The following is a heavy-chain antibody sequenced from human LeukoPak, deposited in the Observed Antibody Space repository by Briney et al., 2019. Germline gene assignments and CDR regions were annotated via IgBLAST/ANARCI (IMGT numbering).Heavy chain of an antibody. J-gene: IGHJ4*02. CDR1: DGSISSYY. V-gene: IGHV4-4*07. CDR3: ARGGGWLQFADY. CDR2: IYTSGNT. D-gene: IGHD5-24*01. Sequence: SETLSLTCTVSDGSISSYYWSWIRQPAGKGLEWIGRIYTSGNTNYNPSLQSRVTMSVDTSKNQFSLKLTSMTAADTAVYYCARGGGWLQFADYWGQGTLVTVSS.